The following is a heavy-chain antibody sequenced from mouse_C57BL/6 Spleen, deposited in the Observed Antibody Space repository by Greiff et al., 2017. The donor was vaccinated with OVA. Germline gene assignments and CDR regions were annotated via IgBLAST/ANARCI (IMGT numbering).Heavy chain of an antibody. J-gene: IGHJ4*01. V-gene: IGHV3-6*01. CDR1: GYSITSGYY. CDR2: ISYDGSN. D-gene: IGHD2-3*01. CDR3: ARRNDGYYPYAMDY. Sequence: EVKLEESGPGLVKPSQSLSLTCSVTGYSITSGYYWNWIRQFPGNKLEWMGYISYDGSNNYNPSLKNRISITRDTSKNQFFLKLNSVTTEDTATYYCARRNDGYYPYAMDYWGQGTSVTVSS.